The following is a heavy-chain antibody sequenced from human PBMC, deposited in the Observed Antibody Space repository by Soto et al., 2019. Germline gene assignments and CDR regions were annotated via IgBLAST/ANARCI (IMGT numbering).Heavy chain of an antibody. CDR3: ARDLPNVYDILTGYHLYYYYYGMDV. J-gene: IGHJ6*02. CDR1: GDTLTNSY. D-gene: IGHD3-9*01. CDR2: INPNNGDT. Sequence: GASVKVSCKASGDTLTNSYLHWVRQAPGQGLEWLGWINPNNGDTNYAQKFRGRVTMTRDTSNNTAYMELRRLTSDDTAVYYCARDLPNVYDILTGYHLYYYYYGMDVWGQGTTVTVSS. V-gene: IGHV1-2*02.